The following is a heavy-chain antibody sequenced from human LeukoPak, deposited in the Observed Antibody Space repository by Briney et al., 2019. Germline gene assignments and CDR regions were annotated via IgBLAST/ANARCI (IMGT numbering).Heavy chain of an antibody. V-gene: IGHV3-30*01. Sequence: GGSLRLSCAASGFTFSSYAMHWVRQAPGKGLEWVAVISYDGSNKYYADSVKGRFTISRDNSKDTLYLQMNSLRAEDTAVYYCARVDGFEIFGVVKALDYWGQGTLVTVSS. J-gene: IGHJ4*02. D-gene: IGHD3-3*01. CDR3: ARVDGFEIFGVVKALDY. CDR2: ISYDGSNK. CDR1: GFTFSSYA.